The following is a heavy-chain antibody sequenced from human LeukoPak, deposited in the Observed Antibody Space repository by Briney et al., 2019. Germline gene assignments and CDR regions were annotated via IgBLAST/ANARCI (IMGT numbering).Heavy chain of an antibody. CDR2: ISWNGGSI. Sequence: GGSLRLSCVGTGFTFDNSAMHWVRQDSGKGLEWVSGISWNGGSIDYVDSVKGRFTISRDNAKNSLYLQMNDLRAEDTALYFCAKGISSLLIRGPLDNWGQGTLVTVSS. CDR3: AKGISSLLIRGPLDN. J-gene: IGHJ4*02. D-gene: IGHD2-21*01. V-gene: IGHV3-9*01. CDR1: GFTFDNSA.